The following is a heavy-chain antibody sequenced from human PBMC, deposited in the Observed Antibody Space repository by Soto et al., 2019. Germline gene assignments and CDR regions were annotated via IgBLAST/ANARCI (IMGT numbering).Heavy chain of an antibody. D-gene: IGHD3-10*01. CDR1: GGPISSDGDY. Sequence: QVQLQESGPGLVRASQTLSLTCTVSGGPISSDGDYWTWIRQLPGKGLEVIGYIYYRGNTCYNTGLKSRVPMALDTSANQFSLRLISVTAADTAVYYCASASYGSGSMSPLHLESFDIWGQGTMGTVSS. V-gene: IGHV4-31*03. CDR3: ASASYGSGSMSPLHLESFDI. CDR2: IYYRGNT. J-gene: IGHJ3*02.